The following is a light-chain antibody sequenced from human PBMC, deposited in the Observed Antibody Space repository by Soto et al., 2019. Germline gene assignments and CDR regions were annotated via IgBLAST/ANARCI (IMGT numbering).Light chain of an antibody. V-gene: IGKV3-15*01. CDR2: GAS. Sequence: EIVMTQSPATLSVSQGERATLSCRASQSVTGNLAWYPKKPGQAPRLLIYGASTRATGIPARLRCSGSGTEFTLSISSLQSEDFAVYYWQQYNNWPPLTFGGGTKVEIK. CDR3: QQYNNWPPLT. J-gene: IGKJ4*01. CDR1: QSVTGN.